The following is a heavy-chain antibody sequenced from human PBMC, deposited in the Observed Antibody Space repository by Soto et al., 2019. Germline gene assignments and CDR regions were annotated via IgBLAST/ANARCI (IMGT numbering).Heavy chain of an antibody. CDR3: TTVPVAAELALAFDI. CDR1: GFTFSNAW. Sequence: GGSLRLSCAASGFTFSNAWMSWVRQAPGKGLEWVGRIKSKTDGGTTDYAAPVKGRFTISRDDSKNTLYLQMNSLKTEDTAVYYCTTVPVAAELALAFDIWGQGTMVTVSS. V-gene: IGHV3-15*01. CDR2: IKSKTDGGTT. J-gene: IGHJ3*02. D-gene: IGHD2-15*01.